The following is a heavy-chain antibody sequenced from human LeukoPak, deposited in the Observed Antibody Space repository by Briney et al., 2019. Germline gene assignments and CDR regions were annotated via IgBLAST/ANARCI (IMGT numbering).Heavy chain of an antibody. CDR2: ISISGST. CDR1: GFTLSISA. D-gene: IGHD6-19*01. Sequence: PGGSLRLSCAASGFTLSISALSWVRQASGKGLEWVSVISISGSTYYADSVKGRFTISRDNSKNTLYLQMNSLGVEDTAVYYCAGRITVANTLEFWGQGTLVTVSS. V-gene: IGHV3-23*01. J-gene: IGHJ4*02. CDR3: AGRITVANTLEF.